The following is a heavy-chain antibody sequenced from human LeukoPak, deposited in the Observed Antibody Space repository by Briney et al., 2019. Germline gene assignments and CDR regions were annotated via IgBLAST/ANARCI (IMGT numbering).Heavy chain of an antibody. CDR1: GFTFSSYG. CDR2: IWYDGSNK. J-gene: IGHJ3*02. V-gene: IGHV3-33*01. D-gene: IGHD3-16*02. CDR3: ARPHMITFGGVIIEDAFDI. Sequence: GGSLRLSCAASGFTFSSYGMHWVRQAPGKGLEWVAVIWYDGSNKYYADSVKGRFTISRDNSKNTLYLQMNSLRAEDTAVYYCARPHMITFGGVIIEDAFDIWGQGTMVTVSS.